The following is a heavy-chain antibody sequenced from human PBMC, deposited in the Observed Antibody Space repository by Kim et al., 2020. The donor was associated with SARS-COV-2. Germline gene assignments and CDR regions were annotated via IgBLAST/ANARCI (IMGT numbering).Heavy chain of an antibody. Sequence: SQTLSLTCAISGDSVSSNSAAWNWIRQSPSRGLEWLGRTYYRSKWYNDYAVSVKSRITINPDTSKNQFSLQLNSVTPEDTAVYYCARAPRWDIAVAGTGEDYYYYGMDVWGQGTTVTVSS. CDR3: ARAPRWDIAVAGTGEDYYYYGMDV. CDR2: TYYRSKWYN. D-gene: IGHD6-19*01. V-gene: IGHV6-1*01. CDR1: GDSVSSNSAA. J-gene: IGHJ6*02.